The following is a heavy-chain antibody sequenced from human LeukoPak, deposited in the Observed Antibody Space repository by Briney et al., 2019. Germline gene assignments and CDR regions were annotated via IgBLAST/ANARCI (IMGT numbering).Heavy chain of an antibody. J-gene: IGHJ4*02. V-gene: IGHV3-23*01. CDR1: GFTFSSYA. CDR2: ISGCGGST. D-gene: IGHD2-15*01. Sequence: GGSLRLSCAASGFTFSSYAMSWVRQAPGKGLEWVSAISGCGGSTYYADSVKGRFTISRDNSKNTLYLQMNSLKTEDTAVYYCTPSSDIVVIDYWGQGTLVTVSS. CDR3: TPSSDIVVIDY.